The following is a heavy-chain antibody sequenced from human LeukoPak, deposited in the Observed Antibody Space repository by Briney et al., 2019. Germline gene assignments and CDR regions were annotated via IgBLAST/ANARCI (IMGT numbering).Heavy chain of an antibody. Sequence: GRSLRLSCAASGFTFDDYAMNWVRQAPGKGLEGVSGISWNSGRIEYADSVKGRFTISRDNAKNSLYLQMNSLRAEDTAVYYCARGLYCSGGSCYHYYYYMDVWGKGTTVTISS. CDR2: ISWNSGRI. V-gene: IGHV3-9*01. CDR3: ARGLYCSGGSCYHYYYYMDV. J-gene: IGHJ6*03. D-gene: IGHD2-15*01. CDR1: GFTFDDYA.